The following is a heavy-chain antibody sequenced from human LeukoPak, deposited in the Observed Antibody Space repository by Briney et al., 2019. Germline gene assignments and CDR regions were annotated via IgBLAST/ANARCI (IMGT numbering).Heavy chain of an antibody. Sequence: PSGTLSLTCTVSGGSISSYYWSWIRQPPGKGLEWIGYIYYSGSTNYNPSLKSRVTISVDTSKNQFSLKLSSVTAADTAVYYCARENSDYYDSSGYYYNWFDPWGQGTLVTVSS. CDR1: GGSISSYY. CDR2: IYYSGST. J-gene: IGHJ5*02. CDR3: ARENSDYYDSSGYYYNWFDP. V-gene: IGHV4-59*01. D-gene: IGHD3-22*01.